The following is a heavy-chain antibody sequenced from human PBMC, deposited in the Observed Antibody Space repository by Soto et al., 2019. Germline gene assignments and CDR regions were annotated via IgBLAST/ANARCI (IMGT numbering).Heavy chain of an antibody. CDR3: AREKEQQLGPLFDY. CDR1: GYTFTGYY. J-gene: IGHJ4*02. CDR2: INPNSGGT. D-gene: IGHD6-13*01. Sequence: QVQLVQSGAEVKKPGASVKVSCKASGYTFTGYYMHWVRQAPGQGLEWMGWINPNSGGTNYAQKFQGWVTMTRDTSISTDNMEPSRLRSDDTAVYYCAREKEQQLGPLFDYWGQGTLVTVSS. V-gene: IGHV1-2*04.